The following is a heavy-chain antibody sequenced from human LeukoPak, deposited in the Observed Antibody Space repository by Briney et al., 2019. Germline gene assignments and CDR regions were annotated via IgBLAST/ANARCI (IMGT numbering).Heavy chain of an antibody. CDR3: ARDSDTAMAYFDY. V-gene: IGHV4-61*08. D-gene: IGHD5-18*01. J-gene: IGHJ4*02. CDR1: GGSISSGGYY. CDR2: IYYSGST. Sequence: SETLSLTCTVSGGSISSGGYYWSWIRQHPGKGLEWIGYIYYSGSTNYNPSLKSRVTISVDTSKNQFSLKLSSVTAADTAVYYCARDSDTAMAYFDYWGQGTLVTVSS.